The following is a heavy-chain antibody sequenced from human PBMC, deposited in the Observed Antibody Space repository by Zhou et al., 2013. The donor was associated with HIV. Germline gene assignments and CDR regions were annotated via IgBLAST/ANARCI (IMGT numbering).Heavy chain of an antibody. D-gene: IGHD1-26*01. Sequence: QVQLVQSGAEVKKPGASVKVSCKASGYTFTSYGISWVRQAPGQGLEWMGWISGYNGNTNYAQKLQVRVTMTTDTSTSTAYMELRSLRSDDTAVYYCARVKFIVGTKPARFPEFDYWGQGTLVTVSS. V-gene: IGHV1-18*01. CDR3: ARVKFIVGTKPARFPEFDY. CDR2: ISGYNGNT. J-gene: IGHJ4*02. CDR1: GYTFTSYG.